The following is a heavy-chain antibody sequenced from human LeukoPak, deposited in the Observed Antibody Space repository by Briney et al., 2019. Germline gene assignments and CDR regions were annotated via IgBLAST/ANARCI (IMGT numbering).Heavy chain of an antibody. CDR2: IYPGDSGT. D-gene: IGHD2-15*01. V-gene: IGHV5-51*01. Sequence: GESLKISCKGSGYSFTSYWIGWVRQMPGKGLEWMGIIYPGDSGTRYSPSFQGQVTISADKSISPAYLQWSSLKASDTAMYYCARPQGYCSGGSCYFIFDYWGQGTLVTVSS. CDR1: GYSFTSYW. J-gene: IGHJ4*02. CDR3: ARPQGYCSGGSCYFIFDY.